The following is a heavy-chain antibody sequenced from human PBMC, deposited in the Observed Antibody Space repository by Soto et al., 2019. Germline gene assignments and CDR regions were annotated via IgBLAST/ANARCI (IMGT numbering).Heavy chain of an antibody. Sequence: GGSLRLSCAASGFTFSSYWMSWVRQAPGKGLEWVANIKQDGSEKYYVDSVKGRFTISRDNAKNSLYLQMNSLRAEDTAVYYCPRAEWSYDSSGYYSYWGQGPLVTVSS. J-gene: IGHJ4*02. CDR1: GFTFSSYW. V-gene: IGHV3-7*01. D-gene: IGHD3-22*01. CDR2: IKQDGSEK. CDR3: PRAEWSYDSSGYYSY.